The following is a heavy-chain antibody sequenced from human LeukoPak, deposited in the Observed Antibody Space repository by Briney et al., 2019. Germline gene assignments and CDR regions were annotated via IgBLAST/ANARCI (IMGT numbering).Heavy chain of an antibody. CDR2: IYYSGCT. V-gene: IGHV4-59*01. CDR3: ARAIAVAGLAWFDP. CDR1: GGSISSYY. D-gene: IGHD6-19*01. J-gene: IGHJ5*02. Sequence: PSETLSLTCTVSGGSISSYYWSWIRQPPGKGLEWIGYIYYSGCTNYNPSLKSRVTISVDTSKNQFSLKLSSVTAADTAVYYCARAIAVAGLAWFDPWGQGTLVTVSS.